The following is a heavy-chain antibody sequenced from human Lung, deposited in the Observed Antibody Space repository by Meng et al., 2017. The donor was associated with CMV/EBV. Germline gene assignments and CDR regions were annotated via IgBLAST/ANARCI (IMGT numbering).Heavy chain of an antibody. D-gene: IGHD1-26*01. CDR3: ARIASSGSYYPFDY. CDR2: INPNSGGT. J-gene: IGHJ4*02. CDR1: GYTFTGYY. Sequence: SGYTFTGYYRHWVRQAPGQGLEWMGWINPNSGGTNYAQKFQGRVTMTRDTSISTAYMELSRLRSDDTAVYYCARIASSGSYYPFDYWGQGTLVTVSS. V-gene: IGHV1-2*02.